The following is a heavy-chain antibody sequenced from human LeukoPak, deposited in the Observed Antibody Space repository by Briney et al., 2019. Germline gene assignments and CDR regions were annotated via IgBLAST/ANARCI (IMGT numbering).Heavy chain of an antibody. Sequence: SETLSLTCTVPGGSISSGGYYWSWIRQPPGKGLEWIGYIYHSGSTYYNPSLKSRVTISVDRSKNQFSLKLSSVTAADTAVYYCARGFEDIVLVPAAIYYFDYWGQGTLVPVSS. CDR3: ARGFEDIVLVPAAIYYFDY. D-gene: IGHD2-2*01. V-gene: IGHV4-30-2*01. CDR2: IYHSGST. CDR1: GGSISSGGYY. J-gene: IGHJ4*02.